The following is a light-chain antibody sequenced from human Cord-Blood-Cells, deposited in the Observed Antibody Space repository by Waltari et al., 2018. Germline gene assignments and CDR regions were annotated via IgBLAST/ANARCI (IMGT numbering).Light chain of an antibody. Sequence: DIQMPQSPSSLSASVGDRVTITCRASQSISSYLNWYQQKPVKAPKLLIYAASSLQSGVPSRFSGSGSGTDFTLTISSLQPEYFATYYCQQSYSTPTFGQGTKVEIK. CDR2: AAS. CDR1: QSISSY. CDR3: QQSYSTPT. V-gene: IGKV1-39*01. J-gene: IGKJ1*01.